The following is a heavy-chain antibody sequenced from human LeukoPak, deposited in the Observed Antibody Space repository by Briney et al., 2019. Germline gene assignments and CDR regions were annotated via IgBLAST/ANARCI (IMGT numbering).Heavy chain of an antibody. Sequence: GGSLRLSCAASGFTFSSYSMNWVRQAPGKGLEWVSSISSSSSYIYYADSVKGRFTISRDNAKNSLYLQMSSLRAEDTAVYYCARGSRDIVVVPAAIDWFDPWGQGTLVTVSS. CDR2: ISSSSSYI. V-gene: IGHV3-21*01. CDR3: ARGSRDIVVVPAAIDWFDP. D-gene: IGHD2-2*02. CDR1: GFTFSSYS. J-gene: IGHJ5*02.